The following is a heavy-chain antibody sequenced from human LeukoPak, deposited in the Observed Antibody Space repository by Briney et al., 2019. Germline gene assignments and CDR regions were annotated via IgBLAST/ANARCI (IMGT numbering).Heavy chain of an antibody. J-gene: IGHJ4*02. D-gene: IGHD3-10*01. CDR1: GYTFTSYY. CDR3: ARDPGVGTMVRGASKRFDY. V-gene: IGHV1-46*01. Sequence: GASVKVSCKASGYTFTSYYMHWVRQAPGQGLEWMGIINPSGGSTSYAQKFQGRVTMTRDTSTSTVYMELSSLRSEDTAVYYCARDPGVGTMVRGASKRFDYWGQGTLVTVSS. CDR2: INPSGGST.